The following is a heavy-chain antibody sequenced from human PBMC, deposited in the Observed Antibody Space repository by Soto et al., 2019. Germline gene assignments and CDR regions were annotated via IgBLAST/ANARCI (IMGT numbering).Heavy chain of an antibody. J-gene: IGHJ4*02. D-gene: IGHD3-16*01. Sequence: QVQLQESGPGLVKPSQTLSLTCAVSGGSVSSGDYYWTWIRQPPGKGLEWIGYIYHSGSTYYNPYLKSRLTISLDTSKNQVSPKLSSVNAADTAVYYCSRKSGSAYYFDFWGQGTLVTVSS. CDR2: IYHSGST. CDR1: GGSVSSGDYY. V-gene: IGHV4-30-4*01. CDR3: SRKSGSAYYFDF.